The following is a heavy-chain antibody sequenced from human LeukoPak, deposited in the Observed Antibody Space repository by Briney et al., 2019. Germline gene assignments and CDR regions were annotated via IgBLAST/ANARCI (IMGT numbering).Heavy chain of an antibody. Sequence: GGSLRLSCAASGFTVSSNYMSWVRQAPGKGLEWVSVIYSGGSTYYADSVKGRFTISKNTLYLQMNSLRAGDTAVYYCARPYGDSSKDYWGQGTLVTVSS. CDR3: ARPYGDSSKDY. D-gene: IGHD4-17*01. CDR2: IYSGGST. J-gene: IGHJ4*02. V-gene: IGHV3-66*04. CDR1: GFTVSSNY.